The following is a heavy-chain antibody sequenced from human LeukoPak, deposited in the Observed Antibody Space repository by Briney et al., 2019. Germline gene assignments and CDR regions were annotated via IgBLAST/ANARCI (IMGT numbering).Heavy chain of an antibody. D-gene: IGHD4-23*01. V-gene: IGHV3-23*01. CDR3: AKKSPDSSGNPAYD. CDR2: ISRSGTET. CDR1: GFTFSSYG. J-gene: IGHJ4*02. Sequence: GRSLRLSCAASGFTFSSYGMHWVRQAPGKGLEWVSVISRSGTETYHADSVRGRFTISRDNAKNTLYLQMNSLRAEDTAVYYCAKKSPDSSGNPAYDWGRGTLVTVSS.